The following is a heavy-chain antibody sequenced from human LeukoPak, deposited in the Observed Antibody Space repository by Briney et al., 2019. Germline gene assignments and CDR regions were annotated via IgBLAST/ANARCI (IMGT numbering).Heavy chain of an antibody. D-gene: IGHD1-7*01. J-gene: IGHJ4*02. Sequence: GGSLRLSCAVSGFRFSSQWMTWVRQAPGTGLEWVATINSDGSAKYHVDSVKGRFTISRDNAENLVYLQMSILRAEDTAVYYCADLGTSDCGQGTLVTVSS. CDR1: GFRFSSQW. CDR3: ADLGTSD. CDR2: INSDGSAK. V-gene: IGHV3-7*01.